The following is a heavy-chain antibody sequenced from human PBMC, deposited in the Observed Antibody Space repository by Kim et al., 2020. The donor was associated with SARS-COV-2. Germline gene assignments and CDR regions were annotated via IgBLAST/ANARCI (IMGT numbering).Heavy chain of an antibody. Sequence: SETLSLTCAVYGGSFSGDRWSWIRQPPGKGLEWIGEINNSGSTNYNPSLKSRVTISIDTSKNQFSLKLSSVTAADTAVYYCARVTYSSRWYVWFDPWGQG. V-gene: IGHV4-34*01. CDR1: GGSFSGDR. CDR3: ARVTYSSRWYVWFDP. J-gene: IGHJ5*02. CDR2: INNSGST. D-gene: IGHD6-19*01.